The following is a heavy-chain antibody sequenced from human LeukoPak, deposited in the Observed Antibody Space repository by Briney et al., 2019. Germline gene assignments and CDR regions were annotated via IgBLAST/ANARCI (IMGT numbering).Heavy chain of an antibody. Sequence: GGSLRLSCAASGFTLSGNYMSWVRQAPGKGLECVSVMFNHGSPYYADSVKGRFTISRDTSKNSLYLQMNSLRAEDTAVYYCAGAPYYYHGSEEYALWDYWGQGTLVTVSS. CDR2: MFNHGSP. CDR3: AGAPYYYHGSEEYALWDY. V-gene: IGHV3-66*01. D-gene: IGHD3-22*01. J-gene: IGHJ4*02. CDR1: GFTLSGNY.